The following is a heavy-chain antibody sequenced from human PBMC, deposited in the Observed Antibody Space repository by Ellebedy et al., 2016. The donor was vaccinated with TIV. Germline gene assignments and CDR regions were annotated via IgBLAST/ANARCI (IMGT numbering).Heavy chain of an antibody. CDR3: AREGGTTGTTDY. CDR1: GGSIRSYY. D-gene: IGHD1-1*01. V-gene: IGHV4-59*12. Sequence: GSLRLSCTVSGGSIRSYYWTWIRQPPGKGLEWIGYIYYSGSTNYNPSLKSRVTISVDTSKNQFSLKLSSVTAADTAVYYCAREGGTTGTTDYWGQGTLVTVSS. CDR2: IYYSGST. J-gene: IGHJ4*02.